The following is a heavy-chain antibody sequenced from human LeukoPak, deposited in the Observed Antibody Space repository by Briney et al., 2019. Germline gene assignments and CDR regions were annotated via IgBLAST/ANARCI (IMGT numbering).Heavy chain of an antibody. Sequence: GGSLRLSCAASGFTFSSYGMHWVRQAPGKGLEWVAVISYDGSNKYYADSVKGRFTISRDNSKSTLYLQMNSLRAEDTAVYYCAKDLSASVFDYWGQGTLVTVSS. J-gene: IGHJ4*02. CDR3: AKDLSASVFDY. D-gene: IGHD2-2*01. CDR2: ISYDGSNK. V-gene: IGHV3-30*18. CDR1: GFTFSSYG.